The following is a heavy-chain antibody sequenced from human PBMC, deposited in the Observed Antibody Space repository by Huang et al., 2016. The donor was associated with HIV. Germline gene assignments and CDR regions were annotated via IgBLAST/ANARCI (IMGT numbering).Heavy chain of an antibody. CDR1: GGTFSRYA. CDR2: IIPIFGTA. V-gene: IGHV1-69*01. Sequence: QVQLVQSGAEVKKPGSSVKVSCKASGGTFSRYAISWVRQAPGQGLEWLGGIIPIFGTANYAQKFQGRVTITADEFTSTAYMELSSLRSEDTAVYYCARGPTGGYYYYFDYWGQGTLVTVSS. D-gene: IGHD3-22*01. J-gene: IGHJ4*02. CDR3: ARGPTGGYYYYFDY.